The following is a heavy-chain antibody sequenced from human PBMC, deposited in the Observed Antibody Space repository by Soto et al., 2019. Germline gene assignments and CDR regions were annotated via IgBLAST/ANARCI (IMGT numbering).Heavy chain of an antibody. V-gene: IGHV1-46*01. CDR3: GRSFPREYSGLDF. D-gene: IGHD5-12*01. J-gene: IGHJ4*02. CDR2: INPSGGST. CDR1: GYTFTSYY. Sequence: ASVKVSCKASGYTFTSYYMHWVRQAPGQGLEWMGIINPSGGSTSYAQKFQGRVTMTRDTSTSTVYMELSSLRSEDTAVYYCGRSFPREYSGLDFWGQGTLVTVSS.